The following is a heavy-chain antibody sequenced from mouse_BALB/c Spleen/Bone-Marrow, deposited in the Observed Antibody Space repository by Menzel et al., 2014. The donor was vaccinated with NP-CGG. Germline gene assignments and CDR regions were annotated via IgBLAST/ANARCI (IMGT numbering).Heavy chain of an antibody. J-gene: IGHJ4*01. Sequence: VQLQQSGAELVKPGTSVKLSCKTSGYTFTSYWIQWVKQRPGQGLGWIGEIFPGTDTTYYNEKFKGKATLTIDTSSSTAYMHLNSLTSGDSAVYFCASGPLYARDYWGQGTSVTVSS. CDR3: ASGPLYARDY. CDR2: IFPGTDTT. CDR1: GYTFTSYW. V-gene: IGHV1S132*01.